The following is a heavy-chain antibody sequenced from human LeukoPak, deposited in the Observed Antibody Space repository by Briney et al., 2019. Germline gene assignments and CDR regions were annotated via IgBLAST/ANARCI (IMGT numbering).Heavy chain of an antibody. CDR2: ISSNGGST. J-gene: IGHJ4*02. D-gene: IGHD4-17*01. Sequence: PGGSLRLSCAASGFTFSSYAMHWVRQAPGKGLEYVSAISSNGGSTYYANSVKGRFTISRDSSKNTLYLQMGSLRAEDMAVYYCARSGYPTVWLYYFDYWGQGTLVTVSS. CDR3: ARSGYPTVWLYYFDY. CDR1: GFTFSSYA. V-gene: IGHV3-64*01.